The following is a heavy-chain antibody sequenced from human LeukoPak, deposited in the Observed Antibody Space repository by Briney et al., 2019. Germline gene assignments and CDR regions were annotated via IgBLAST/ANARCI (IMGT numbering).Heavy chain of an antibody. V-gene: IGHV3-21*01. Sequence: PGGSLRLSCAASGFTFSSYSMNWVRQAPGKGLEWVSSISSSSSYIYYADSVKGRFTISRDNAKNSLYLQMNSLRAEDTAVYYCAREGIVRFLEWLSLEGDAFDIWGQGTMVTVSS. CDR2: ISSSSSYI. J-gene: IGHJ3*02. CDR3: AREGIVRFLEWLSLEGDAFDI. CDR1: GFTFSSYS. D-gene: IGHD3-3*01.